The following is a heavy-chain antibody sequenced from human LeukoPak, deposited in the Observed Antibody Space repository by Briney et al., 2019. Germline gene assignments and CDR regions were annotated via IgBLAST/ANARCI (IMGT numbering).Heavy chain of an antibody. CDR3: ARDLPVDGYGVGY. J-gene: IGHJ4*02. CDR2: ISYDGSNK. Sequence: PGRSLRLSCAASGFTFSSYGMHWVRQAPGKGLEWVAVISYDGSNKYYADSVKGRFTISRDNSKNTLYLQMNSLRAEDTAVYYCARDLPVDGYGVGYWGQGALVTVSS. CDR1: GFTFSSYG. V-gene: IGHV3-30*03. D-gene: IGHD5-24*01.